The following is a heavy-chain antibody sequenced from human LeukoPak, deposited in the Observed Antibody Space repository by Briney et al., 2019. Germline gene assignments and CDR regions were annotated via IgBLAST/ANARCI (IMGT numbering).Heavy chain of an antibody. V-gene: IGHV3-11*04. CDR2: ISSSGSTI. CDR1: GFTFSDYY. D-gene: IGHD6-6*01. CDR3: AREPDAVNLEYSSSSPGRAAGY. Sequence: KTGGSLRLSCAASGFTFSDYYMSWIRQAPGKGLEWVSYISSSGSTIYYADSVKGRFTISRDNAKNSLYLQMNSLRAEDTAVYYCAREPDAVNLEYSSSSPGRAAGYWGQGTLVTVSS. J-gene: IGHJ4*02.